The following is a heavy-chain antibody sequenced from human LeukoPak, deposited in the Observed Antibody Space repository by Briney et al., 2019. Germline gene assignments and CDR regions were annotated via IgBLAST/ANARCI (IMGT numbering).Heavy chain of an antibody. CDR2: IRSKAYGGTT. CDR1: GFTFGDYG. V-gene: IGHV3-49*04. D-gene: IGHD3-10*01. CDR3: SREGYSGSVTHKGNDY. Sequence: QPGRSLILSCTASGFTFGDYGMTWVRQAPGKGLEWVGFIRSKAYGGTTEYAASVKGRFTISRDDSKSTAYLQMNSLKIEDTAVHYCSREGYSGSVTHKGNDYWGQGTLVTVSS. J-gene: IGHJ4*02.